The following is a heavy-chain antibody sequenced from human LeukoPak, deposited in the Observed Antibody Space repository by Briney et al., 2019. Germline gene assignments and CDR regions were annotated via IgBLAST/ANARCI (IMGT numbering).Heavy chain of an antibody. CDR1: GYTFTGYY. V-gene: IGHV1-2*02. CDR2: INPNSGGT. D-gene: IGHD1-26*01. CDR3: ARDQEVGAIRDNWFDP. Sequence: ASVKVSCKASGYTFTGYYIHWVRQAPGQGLEWMGWINPNSGGTNYAQKFQGRVTMTRDMSTSTVYMELSSLRSEDTAVYYCARDQEVGAIRDNWFDPWGQGTLVTVSS. J-gene: IGHJ5*02.